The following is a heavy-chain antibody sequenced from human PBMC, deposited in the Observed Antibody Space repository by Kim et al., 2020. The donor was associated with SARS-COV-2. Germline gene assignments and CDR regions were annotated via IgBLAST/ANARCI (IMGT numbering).Heavy chain of an antibody. V-gene: IGHV4-34*01. J-gene: IGHJ4*02. D-gene: IGHD3-22*01. Sequence: PSPKGRVTISLDTSKNQFSLKLNSVTAADTAVYYCARGLGYYDSSGYYAYWGQGTLVTVSS. CDR3: ARGLGYYDSSGYYAY.